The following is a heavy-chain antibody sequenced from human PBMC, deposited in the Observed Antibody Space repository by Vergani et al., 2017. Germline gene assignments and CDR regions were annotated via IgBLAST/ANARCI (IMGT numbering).Heavy chain of an antibody. V-gene: IGHV4-38-2*01. Sequence: QVQLQESGPRLVKPSETLSLTCAVSGYSISSGYYWGWIRQPPGKGLEWIGSIYHSGSTYYNPSLKSRVTISVDTSKNQFSLKLSSVTAADTAVYYCARANYYVAYFDYWGQGTLVTVSS. J-gene: IGHJ4*02. CDR2: IYHSGST. D-gene: IGHD3-10*02. CDR1: GYSISSGYY. CDR3: ARANYYVAYFDY.